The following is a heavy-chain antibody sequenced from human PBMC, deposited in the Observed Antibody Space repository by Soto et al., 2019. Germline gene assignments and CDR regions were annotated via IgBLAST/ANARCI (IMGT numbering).Heavy chain of an antibody. CDR2: ISHDGSNK. CDR1: GFTFSSYG. CDR3: TKRRNVLRFLEWSSGMEV. D-gene: IGHD3-3*01. J-gene: IGHJ6*02. Sequence: GGSLRLSCAASGFTFSSYGMHWVRQAPGKGLEWVAFISHDGSNKYYADSMKGRISMSRDNSKSTMYLQMSSLRAEDTAVYYCTKRRNVLRFLEWSSGMEVWGQGTTVTVSS. V-gene: IGHV3-30*18.